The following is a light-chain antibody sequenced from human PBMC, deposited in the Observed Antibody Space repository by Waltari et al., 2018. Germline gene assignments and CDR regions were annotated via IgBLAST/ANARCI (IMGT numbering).Light chain of an antibody. CDR2: GAS. Sequence: EILLTQSPGTLSLSPGERATLSCRASQSVTRALAWYQQKPGQAPRLLIYGASNRATGIPDRFSGSESGTDFSLTISRLEPEDFAVYYCQHYVRLPATFGQGTKVEIK. V-gene: IGKV3-20*01. CDR1: QSVTRAL. J-gene: IGKJ1*01. CDR3: QHYVRLPAT.